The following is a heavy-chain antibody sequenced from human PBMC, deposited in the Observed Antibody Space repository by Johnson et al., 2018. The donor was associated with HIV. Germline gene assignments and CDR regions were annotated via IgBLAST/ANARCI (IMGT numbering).Heavy chain of an antibody. CDR2: IKSKTDGRTT. D-gene: IGHD2-2*01. CDR1: GFTFTNAW. V-gene: IGHV3-15*01. CDR3: TTRGFVVVPAANLHAFDI. J-gene: IGHJ3*02. Sequence: VLLVESGGGLVKPGGSLRLSCAASGFTFTNAWMSWVRQAPGKGLEWVGRIKSKTDGRTTDYAAPVNGRFTISRDDSKNTLYLQMNSLKTEDTAVYYCTTRGFVVVPAANLHAFDIWGQGTMVTVSS.